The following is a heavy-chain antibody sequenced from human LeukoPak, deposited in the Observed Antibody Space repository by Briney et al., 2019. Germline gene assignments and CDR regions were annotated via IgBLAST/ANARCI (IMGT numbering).Heavy chain of an antibody. CDR3: ARGTLVPAAMAMGYMDV. D-gene: IGHD2-2*01. Sequence: GGSLRLSCAASGFTVSSNYMSWVRQAPGKGLEWVSVIYSGGSTYYADSVKGRFTISRDNSKNTLYLQMNSLRAEDTAVYYCARGTLVPAAMAMGYMDVWGKGTTVTVSS. V-gene: IGHV3-53*01. CDR2: IYSGGST. CDR1: GFTVSSNY. J-gene: IGHJ6*03.